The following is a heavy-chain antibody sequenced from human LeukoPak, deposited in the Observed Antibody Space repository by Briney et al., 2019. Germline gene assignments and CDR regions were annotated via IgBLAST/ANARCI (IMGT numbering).Heavy chain of an antibody. J-gene: IGHJ4*02. CDR3: ARQPYSSSWYRTDYFDY. Sequence: SETLSLTCTVSGGSISSSSYYWGWIRQPPGKGLEWIGSIYYSGSTYYNPSLKSRVTISVDTSKNQFSLKLSSVTAADTAVYCCARQPYSSSWYRTDYFDYWGQGTLVTVSS. V-gene: IGHV4-39*01. CDR1: GGSISSSSYY. CDR2: IYYSGST. D-gene: IGHD6-13*01.